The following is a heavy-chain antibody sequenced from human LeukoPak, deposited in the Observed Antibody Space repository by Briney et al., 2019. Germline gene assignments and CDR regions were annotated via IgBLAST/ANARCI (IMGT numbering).Heavy chain of an antibody. CDR1: GGSIRSYY. J-gene: IGHJ4*02. V-gene: IGHV4-59*12. CDR2: IYYTGST. D-gene: IGHD6-13*01. CDR3: ARSAFLVTAPGLYYFDY. Sequence: SETLSLTCTVSGGSIRSYYWSWVRQLPGKGLEWIGYIYYTGSTNYNPSLKSRVTTSVDTSKNQFSLKLSSVTAADTAVYYCARSAFLVTAPGLYYFDYWGQGTLVAVSS.